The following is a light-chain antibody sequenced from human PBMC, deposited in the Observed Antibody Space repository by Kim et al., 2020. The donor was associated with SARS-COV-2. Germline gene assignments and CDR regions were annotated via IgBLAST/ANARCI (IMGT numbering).Light chain of an antibody. CDR3: HQCDTSPWT. CDR2: GAS. V-gene: IGKV3-20*01. Sequence: PVERVTPPCRASQTISSLYLAWYQHKPGQAPRLLISGASSRAAGIPDRFSGSGSGTDFTLTISRLEPEDFAVYFCHQCDTSPWTFGQGTKVDIK. CDR1: QTISSLY. J-gene: IGKJ1*01.